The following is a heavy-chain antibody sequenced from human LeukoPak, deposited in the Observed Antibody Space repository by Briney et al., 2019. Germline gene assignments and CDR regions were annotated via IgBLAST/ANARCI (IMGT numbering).Heavy chain of an antibody. J-gene: IGHJ6*03. CDR3: ARDGNRDGDMDV. CDR2: ISGSGGST. V-gene: IGHV3-23*01. CDR1: GFTFSSYG. Sequence: GGTLRLSCAASGFTFSSYGMSWVRQAPGKGLEWVSAISGSGGSTYYAGSVKGRFTVSRDSAKRSLYLQMNSLRAEDTAMYYCARDGNRDGDMDVWGKGTTVTVSS. D-gene: IGHD1-1*01.